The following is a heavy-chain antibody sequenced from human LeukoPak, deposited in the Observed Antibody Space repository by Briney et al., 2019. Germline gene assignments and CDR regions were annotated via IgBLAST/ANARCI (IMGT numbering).Heavy chain of an antibody. CDR3: ARAFSRGFYSYAFDI. J-gene: IGHJ3*02. D-gene: IGHD3-22*01. CDR2: ISGSGGST. Sequence: PGGSLRLSCAASGFTFSSYAMSWVRQAPGKGLEWVSAISGSGGSTYYADSVKGRFTISRDNSKNTLYLQMNSLRAEDTAVYYCARAFSRGFYSYAFDIWGQGTMVTVSS. V-gene: IGHV3-23*01. CDR1: GFTFSSYA.